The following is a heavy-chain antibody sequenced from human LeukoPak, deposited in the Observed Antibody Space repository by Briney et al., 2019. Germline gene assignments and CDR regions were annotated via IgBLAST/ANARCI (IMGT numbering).Heavy chain of an antibody. Sequence: ASVKVSCKASGYTFTGYYMHWVRQAPGQGLEWMGWINPNSGGTNYAQKFQGRVTMTRDTSISTAYMELSRLRSDDTAVYYCARGSDYYYDSSGYSWVLWGQGTLVTVSS. CDR1: GYTFTGYY. J-gene: IGHJ4*02. CDR3: ARGSDYYYDSSGYSWVL. V-gene: IGHV1-2*02. CDR2: INPNSGGT. D-gene: IGHD3-22*01.